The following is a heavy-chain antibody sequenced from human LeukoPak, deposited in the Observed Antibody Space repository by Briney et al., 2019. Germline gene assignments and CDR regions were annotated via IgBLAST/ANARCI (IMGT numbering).Heavy chain of an antibody. J-gene: IGHJ5*02. Sequence: WEALSLTCTVSGGSISSYYWSWIRQPPGKGLEWIVYIYTSGSTNFNPSLKSRVTISVDTTKNQFSLKLRSVTAADTAVYYCARLSVVVVAATGGLGFDRWGQGTLVTVSS. D-gene: IGHD2-15*01. CDR2: IYTSGST. CDR1: GGSISSYY. CDR3: ARLSVVVVAATGGLGFDR. V-gene: IGHV4-4*09.